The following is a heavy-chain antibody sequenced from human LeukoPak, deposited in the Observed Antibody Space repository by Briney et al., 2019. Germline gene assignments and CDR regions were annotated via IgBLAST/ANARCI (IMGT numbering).Heavy chain of an antibody. J-gene: IGHJ4*02. V-gene: IGHV3-48*03. CDR2: ISRSGNTI. CDR1: GFTFSSYE. CDR3: ARDPVDSYGYGDY. Sequence: SLRLSCAASGFTFSSYEMNSVRQAPGKGLEWVSYISRSGNTIYYADSVKGRFTISRDNAKNSLYLQMNSLRAKDTAVYYCARDPVDSYGYGDYWGQGTLVTVSS. D-gene: IGHD5-18*01.